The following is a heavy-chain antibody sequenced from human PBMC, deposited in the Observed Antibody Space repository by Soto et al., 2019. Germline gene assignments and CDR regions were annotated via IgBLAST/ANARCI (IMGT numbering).Heavy chain of an antibody. CDR2: ISWDGGST. D-gene: IGHD6-19*01. Sequence: EVQLVESGGVVVQPGGSLRLSCAASGFTFGDYTMHWVRQAPGKGLEWVSLISWDGGSTYYADSVKGRFTISRDNSKNSLYLQMNSLRTEDTAFYYCAKDIASSGWYSLDYWGQGTLVTLSS. V-gene: IGHV3-43*01. J-gene: IGHJ4*02. CDR1: GFTFGDYT. CDR3: AKDIASSGWYSLDY.